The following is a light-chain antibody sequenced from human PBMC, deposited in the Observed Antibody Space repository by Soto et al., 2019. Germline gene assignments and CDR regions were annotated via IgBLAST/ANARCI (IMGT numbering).Light chain of an antibody. CDR3: LQHYDFPYT. Sequence: AIQMTQSPPSLSASVGDRVIITCLASHDIRVDVGLVPQKPGQDPNLFIYDASTLHAGVPSRFAGSGSGTDFTLTINDLQPEDVATYLCLQHYDFPYTFGQGTKVDIK. V-gene: IGKV1-6*02. CDR1: HDIRVD. CDR2: DAS. J-gene: IGKJ2*01.